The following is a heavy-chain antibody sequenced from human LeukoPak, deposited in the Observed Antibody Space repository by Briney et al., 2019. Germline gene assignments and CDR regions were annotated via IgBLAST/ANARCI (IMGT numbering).Heavy chain of an antibody. D-gene: IGHD2-2*01. J-gene: IGHJ4*02. CDR3: VKDLQYQEGRL. Sequence: PGGSLRLSCSASGFDFSDFAMHWVRQAPGKGLEYVSAISGNGGSTYHADSVKGRFTISRDNSKNTLYFQMSSLRPDDTAVYYCVKDLQYQEGRLWGQGIQVTVSS. CDR1: GFDFSDFA. V-gene: IGHV3-64D*06. CDR2: ISGNGGST.